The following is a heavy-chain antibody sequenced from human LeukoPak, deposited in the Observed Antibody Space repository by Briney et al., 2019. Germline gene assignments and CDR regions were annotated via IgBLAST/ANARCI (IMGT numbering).Heavy chain of an antibody. CDR2: ISSSSNHI. J-gene: IGHJ4*02. CDR3: AREDKDGHYYDSSGYIDY. CDR1: GFNFNTYT. D-gene: IGHD3-22*01. V-gene: IGHV3-21*01. Sequence: PGGSLRLSCAASGFNFNTYTMNWVRQAPGKGLEWVSSISSSSNHIYYADSVRGRFTISRDNSKNTLYLQMNSLRAEDTAVYYCAREDKDGHYYDSSGYIDYWGQGTLVTVSS.